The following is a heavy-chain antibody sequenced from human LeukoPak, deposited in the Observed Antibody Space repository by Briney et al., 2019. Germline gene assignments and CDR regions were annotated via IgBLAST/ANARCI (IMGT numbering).Heavy chain of an antibody. V-gene: IGHV4-39*01. Sequence: SETLSLTCTVSGGSISSSSYYWAWIRQPPGKGLEWIGIIYSGGSTYYNPPRKSRVTISADTSKNQFSLKLSSVTAADTAVYYCARVSYKWLRGIDYWGQGTLVTVSS. D-gene: IGHD5-12*01. CDR2: IYSGGST. CDR3: ARVSYKWLRGIDY. CDR1: GGSISSSSYY. J-gene: IGHJ4*02.